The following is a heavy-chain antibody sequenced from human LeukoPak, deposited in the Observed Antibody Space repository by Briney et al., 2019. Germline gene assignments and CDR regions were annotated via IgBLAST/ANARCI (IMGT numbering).Heavy chain of an antibody. J-gene: IGHJ4*02. CDR2: INHSGST. V-gene: IGHV4-34*08. CDR3: ATLPRTTMVRPGH. D-gene: IGHD3-10*01. Sequence: GSLRLSCAASGFTFSSYGMSWVRQAPGKGLEWIGEINHSGSTNYNPSLKSRVTISVDTSKNQFSLKLSSVTAADTAVYYCATLPRTTMVRPGHWGQGTLVTVSS. CDR1: GFTFSSYG.